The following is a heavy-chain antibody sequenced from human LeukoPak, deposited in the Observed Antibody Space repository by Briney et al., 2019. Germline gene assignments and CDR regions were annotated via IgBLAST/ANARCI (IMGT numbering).Heavy chain of an antibody. D-gene: IGHD6-6*01. V-gene: IGHV3-30*18. Sequence: GGSLRLSCAASGFTFSSYGMHWVRRAPGKGLEWVAVISYDGSNKYYTDSVKGRFTISRDNSKNTLYLQMNSLRAEDTAVYYCAKVYSSSLSFDIWGQGTMVTVPS. CDR3: AKVYSSSLSFDI. J-gene: IGHJ3*02. CDR2: ISYDGSNK. CDR1: GFTFSSYG.